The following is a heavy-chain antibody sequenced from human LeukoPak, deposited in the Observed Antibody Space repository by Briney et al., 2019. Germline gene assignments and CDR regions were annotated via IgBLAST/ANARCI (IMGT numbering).Heavy chain of an antibody. CDR1: GGSISSSSYY. J-gene: IGHJ6*03. CDR2: IYYSGST. CDR3: ARRTTMALYDSSGFVYYYYMDV. Sequence: SETLSLTCTVSGGSISSSSYYWGWIRQPPGKGLEWIGSIYYSGSTNYNPSLKSRVTISVDTSKNQFSLKLSSVTAADTAVYYCARRTTMALYDSSGFVYYYYMDVWGKGTTVTISS. D-gene: IGHD3-22*01. V-gene: IGHV4-39*07.